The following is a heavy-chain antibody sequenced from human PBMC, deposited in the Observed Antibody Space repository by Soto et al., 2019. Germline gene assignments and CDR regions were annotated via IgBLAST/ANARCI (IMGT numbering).Heavy chain of an antibody. CDR2: ISSTTNYI. V-gene: IGHV3-21*06. CDR3: ARESEDLTSNFDY. J-gene: IGHJ4*02. Sequence: GGSLRLSCAASGFTFTRYSMNWVRQAPGKELEWVSSISSTTNYIYYGDSMKGRFTISRDNAKNSLYLEMNSLRAEDTAVYYCARESEDLTSNFDYWGQGTLVTVSS. CDR1: GFTFTRYS.